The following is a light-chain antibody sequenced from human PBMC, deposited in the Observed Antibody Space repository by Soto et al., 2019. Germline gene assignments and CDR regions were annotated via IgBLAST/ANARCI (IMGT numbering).Light chain of an antibody. CDR2: DTS. CDR1: TGAVTSRHY. V-gene: IGLV7-46*01. J-gene: IGLJ3*02. Sequence: QAVVTQEPSLTVSPGGTVTLTCASSTGAVTSRHYPYWFQQKPGQVPRALIYDTSNKQSWAPARFSGSLLGGIPALNLSGAQPEDEDDYYCSLSYSGVRVFGGGTQLTVL. CDR3: SLSYSGVRV.